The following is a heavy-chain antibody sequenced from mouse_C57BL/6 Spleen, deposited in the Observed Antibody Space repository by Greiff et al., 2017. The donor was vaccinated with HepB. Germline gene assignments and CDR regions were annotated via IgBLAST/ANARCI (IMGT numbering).Heavy chain of an antibody. J-gene: IGHJ2*01. Sequence: QVQLKQSGAELVRPGTSVKVSCKASGYAFTNYLIEWVKQRPGQGLEWIGVINPGSGGTNYNEKFKGKATLTADKSSSTAYMQLSSLTSEDSAVYFCASRYYYGSYWGQGTTLTVSS. V-gene: IGHV1-54*01. CDR3: ASRYYYGSY. CDR1: GYAFTNYL. CDR2: INPGSGGT. D-gene: IGHD1-1*01.